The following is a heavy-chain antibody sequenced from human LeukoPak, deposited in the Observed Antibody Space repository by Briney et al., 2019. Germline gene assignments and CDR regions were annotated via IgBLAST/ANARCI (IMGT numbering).Heavy chain of an antibody. J-gene: IGHJ4*02. CDR1: GGSISSGDYY. D-gene: IGHD3-22*01. Sequence: PSQTLSLTCTVSGGSISSGDYYWSWIRQPPGKGLEWIGCIYYSGSTYYNPSLKSRVTISVDTSKNQFSLKLSSVTAADTAVYYCARGYYYDSSGYHSEADYWGQGTLVTVSS. CDR3: ARGYYYDSSGYHSEADY. V-gene: IGHV4-30-4*01. CDR2: IYYSGST.